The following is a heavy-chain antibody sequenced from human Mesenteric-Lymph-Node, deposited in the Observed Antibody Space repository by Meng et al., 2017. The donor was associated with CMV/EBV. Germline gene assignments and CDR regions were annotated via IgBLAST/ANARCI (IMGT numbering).Heavy chain of an antibody. CDR1: GGSFSGYY. J-gene: IGHJ3*02. CDR2: INHSGST. CDR3: VRVDRGSYPRAFHI. V-gene: IGHV4-34*01. Sequence: SETLSLTCAVYGGSFSGYYWSWIRQPPGKGLEWIGEINHSGSTNYNPSLKSRVTISVDTSKNQFSLKLSSVTAADTAVYYCVRVDRGSYPRAFHIWGQGTMVTVSS. D-gene: IGHD1-26*01.